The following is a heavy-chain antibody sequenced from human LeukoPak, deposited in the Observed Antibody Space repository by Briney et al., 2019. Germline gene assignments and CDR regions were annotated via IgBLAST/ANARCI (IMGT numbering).Heavy chain of an antibody. V-gene: IGHV3-23*01. CDR1: GFXFSSYA. J-gene: IGHJ3*02. CDR3: ARRGSGGWGVFGM. CDR2: ISGSADRT. Sequence: GGSLRLSCVASGFXFSSYAINWVRQAPGKGLAWISTISGSADRTFYADAVKGRFTISRDNSKNTLYLQMNSLSVEDTAVYYCARRGSGGWGVFGMWGQGTTVIVSS. D-gene: IGHD3-10*01.